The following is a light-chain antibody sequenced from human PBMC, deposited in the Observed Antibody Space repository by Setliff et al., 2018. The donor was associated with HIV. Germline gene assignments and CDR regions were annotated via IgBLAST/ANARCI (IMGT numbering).Light chain of an antibody. CDR1: RSDIGTYDL. J-gene: IGLJ2*01. Sequence: QSALPQPASVSGSPGQSSTISCTGTRSDIGTYDLVSWYRQYPGKAPKLMIYDVSKRPSGVPDRFSGSKSGNTASLTISGLQAEDEADYYCCSYAGSTVLFGGGTK. CDR3: CSYAGSTVL. CDR2: DVS. V-gene: IGLV2-23*02.